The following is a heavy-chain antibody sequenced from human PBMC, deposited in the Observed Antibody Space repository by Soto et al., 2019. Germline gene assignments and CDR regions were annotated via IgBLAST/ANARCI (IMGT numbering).Heavy chain of an antibody. D-gene: IGHD5-12*01. Sequence: GGSLRLSCAASGFTFSSYAMHWVRQAPGKGLEWVAVISYDGSNKYYADSVKGRFTISRDNSKNTLYLQMNSLRAEDTAVYYCARAPGILKWLQLGFDYWGQGTLVTVSS. CDR2: ISYDGSNK. V-gene: IGHV3-30-3*01. CDR1: GFTFSSYA. CDR3: ARAPGILKWLQLGFDY. J-gene: IGHJ4*02.